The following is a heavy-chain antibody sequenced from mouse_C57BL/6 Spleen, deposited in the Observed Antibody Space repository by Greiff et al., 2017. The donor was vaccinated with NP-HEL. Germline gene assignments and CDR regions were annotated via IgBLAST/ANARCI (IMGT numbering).Heavy chain of an antibody. CDR2: INPNNGGT. Sequence: EVQLQQSGPELVKPGASVKISCKASGYTFTDYYMNWVKQSHGKSLEWIGDINPNNGGTSYNQKFKGKATLTVDKSSSTAYMELRSLTSEDSAVYYCASSWAGGSYAMDYWGQGTSVTVSS. CDR3: ASSWAGGSYAMDY. D-gene: IGHD4-1*01. CDR1: GYTFTDYY. V-gene: IGHV1-26*01. J-gene: IGHJ4*01.